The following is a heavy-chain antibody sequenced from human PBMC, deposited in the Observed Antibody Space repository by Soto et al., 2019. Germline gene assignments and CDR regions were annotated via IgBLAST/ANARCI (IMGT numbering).Heavy chain of an antibody. CDR2: IYYSGST. CDR1: GGSISSYY. Sequence: PSEILSLTCTVSGGSISSYYWSWIRQPPGKGLEWIGYIYYSGSTNYNPSLKSRVTISVDTSKNQFSLKLSSVTAADTAVYYCARVRDYYDSSVPGAFDIWGQGTMVTVSS. V-gene: IGHV4-59*01. D-gene: IGHD3-22*01. J-gene: IGHJ3*02. CDR3: ARVRDYYDSSVPGAFDI.